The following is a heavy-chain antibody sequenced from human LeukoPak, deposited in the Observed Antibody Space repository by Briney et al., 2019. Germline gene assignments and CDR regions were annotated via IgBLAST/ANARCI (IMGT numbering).Heavy chain of an antibody. V-gene: IGHV3-23*01. J-gene: IGHJ4*02. D-gene: IGHD3-9*01. CDR3: AKWGDYDVLTGYYVSDY. CDR2: ITGSGGNT. Sequence: PGASLRLSCVASGFTFSNYAMSWVRQAPGKGLEWVSAITGSGGNTYYADSVKGRFTISRDNSKNTVFLQMSSLRAEDTAVYYCAKWGDYDVLTGYYVSDYWGQGTLVTVSS. CDR1: GFTFSNYA.